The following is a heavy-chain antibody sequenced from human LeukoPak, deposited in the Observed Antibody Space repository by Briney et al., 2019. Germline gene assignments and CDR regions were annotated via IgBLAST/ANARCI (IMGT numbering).Heavy chain of an antibody. CDR1: GFTFSSYW. CDR3: ARLGSSWTYYYYMDV. D-gene: IGHD6-13*01. CDR2: IKQDGSEK. Sequence: GGSLRLFCAASGFTFSSYWMSWVRQAPGEGLEWVANIKQDGSEKYYVVSVKGRFTIYRDNAKNSLYLQMNSLRAEDTAVYYCARLGSSWTYYYYMDVWGKGTTVTVSS. J-gene: IGHJ6*03. V-gene: IGHV3-7*01.